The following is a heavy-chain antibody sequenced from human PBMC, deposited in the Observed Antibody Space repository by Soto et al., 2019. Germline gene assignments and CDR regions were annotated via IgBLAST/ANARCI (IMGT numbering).Heavy chain of an antibody. CDR3: ARAGVGATSDWFDP. CDR2: VYCSGST. CDR1: GGSISSYY. J-gene: IGHJ5*02. D-gene: IGHD1-26*01. Sequence: SATLSLTCTVSGGSISSYYLRWIRQPPGKGLEWIGYVYCSGSTNYNPSLVSRVTISVDKSKHQFSLKLSSVTAADTAVYYCARAGVGATSDWFDPWGQGTLVT. V-gene: IGHV4-59*12.